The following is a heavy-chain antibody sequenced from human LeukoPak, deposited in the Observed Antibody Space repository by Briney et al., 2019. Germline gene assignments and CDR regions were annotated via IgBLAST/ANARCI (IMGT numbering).Heavy chain of an antibody. CDR1: GFTFSSYA. D-gene: IGHD3-10*01. J-gene: IGHJ4*02. CDR3: AKDDRSSITMVRGVISY. CDR2: ISGSGGST. V-gene: IGHV3-23*01. Sequence: GGSLRLSCAASGFTFSSYAMSWVCQAPGKGLEWVSAISGSGGSTYYADSVKGRFTISRDNSKNTLYLQMNSLRAEDTAVYYCAKDDRSSITMVRGVISYWGQGTLVTVSS.